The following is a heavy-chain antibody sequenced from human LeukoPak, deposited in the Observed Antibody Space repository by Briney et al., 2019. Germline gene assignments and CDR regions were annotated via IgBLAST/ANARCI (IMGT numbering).Heavy chain of an antibody. Sequence: PGGSLRLSCAASGFTFSHFHMNWVRQAPGKGLEWVSSISSSSNYIHYADSVKGRFTVSRDNAKNSLYLQMNSLRAEDTAVYYCAMGTYYYDCSGSYWGQGTLVTVSS. J-gene: IGHJ4*02. CDR2: ISSSSNYI. CDR1: GFTFSHFH. D-gene: IGHD3-22*01. CDR3: AMGTYYYDCSGSY. V-gene: IGHV3-21*04.